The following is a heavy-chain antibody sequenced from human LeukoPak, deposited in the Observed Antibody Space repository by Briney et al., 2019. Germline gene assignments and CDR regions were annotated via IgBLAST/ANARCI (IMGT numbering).Heavy chain of an antibody. D-gene: IGHD3-10*01. V-gene: IGHV5-51*01. CDR2: IYPGNSET. Sequence: GESLKISCKASGYSFTNYWIGWVRQMPGKGLEWMGIIYPGNSETRYSPSFQGQVTISADKSISTAYLQWSSLKASDSAMYYCASLTNYYGSGSYYNGWDYWGQGTLVTVYS. CDR3: ASLTNYYGSGSYYNGWDY. J-gene: IGHJ4*02. CDR1: GYSFTNYW.